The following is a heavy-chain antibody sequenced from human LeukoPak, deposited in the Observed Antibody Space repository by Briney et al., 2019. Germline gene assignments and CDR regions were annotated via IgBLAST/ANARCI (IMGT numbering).Heavy chain of an antibody. CDR1: GFTVTGYY. V-gene: IGHV1-2*02. Sequence: GASVKVSCEASGFTVTGYYMHWVRQAPGQGLEWMGWINPNSGATNYAQKFQGRVTMTRDTSISTVYMELSRLRSDDTAVYYCTRGGPEGSGYSYGSHDYWGQGTLVTVSS. CDR3: TRGGPEGSGYSYGSHDY. D-gene: IGHD5-18*01. CDR2: INPNSGAT. J-gene: IGHJ4*02.